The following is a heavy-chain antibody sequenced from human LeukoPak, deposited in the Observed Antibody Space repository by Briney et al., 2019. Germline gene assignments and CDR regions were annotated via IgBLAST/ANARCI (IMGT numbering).Heavy chain of an antibody. CDR1: GGSFSGYY. V-gene: IGHV4-34*01. Sequence: PSETLSLTCAVYGGSFSGYYWSWIRQPPGKGLEWIGEINHSGSTNYNPSLKSRVTISVDTSKNQFSLKLSSVTAADTAVYYCARCRSGTPNWFDPWGQGTLVTVSS. J-gene: IGHJ5*02. CDR3: ARCRSGTPNWFDP. CDR2: INHSGST. D-gene: IGHD6-25*01.